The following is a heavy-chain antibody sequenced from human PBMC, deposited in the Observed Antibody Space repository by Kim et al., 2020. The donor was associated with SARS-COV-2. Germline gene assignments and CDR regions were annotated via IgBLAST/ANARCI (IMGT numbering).Heavy chain of an antibody. CDR2: TSSDGSIT. Sequence: GGSLRLSCLGSGFTFNTYALNWIRQAPGKGLQWVAVTSSDGSITIYADSVKGRFTISRDNSKNTVYLQMNSLSVEDTALYYCVREGYASGTIGDFDYWC. V-gene: IGHV3-30-3*01. CDR3: VREGYASGTIGDFDY. D-gene: IGHD3-10*01. J-gene: IGHJ4*01. CDR1: GFTFNTYA.